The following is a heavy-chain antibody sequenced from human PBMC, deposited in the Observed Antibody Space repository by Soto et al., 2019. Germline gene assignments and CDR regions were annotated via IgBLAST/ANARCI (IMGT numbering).Heavy chain of an antibody. V-gene: IGHV1-2*02. J-gene: IGHJ5*02. CDR2: INPNSGGT. D-gene: IGHD3-10*01. CDR1: GYTFTGYY. CDR3: ARPPWFGELLGWFDP. Sequence: ASVKVSCKASGYTFTGYYMHWVRQAPGQGLEWMGWINPNSGGTNYAQKFQGRVTMTRDTSISTAYMELSRLRSDDTAVSYCARPPWFGELLGWFDPWRKGTLVTVSS.